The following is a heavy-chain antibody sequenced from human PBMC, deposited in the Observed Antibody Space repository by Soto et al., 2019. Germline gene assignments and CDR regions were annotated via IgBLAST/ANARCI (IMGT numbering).Heavy chain of an antibody. J-gene: IGHJ6*02. CDR1: EFTFSNYA. V-gene: IGHV3-23*01. CDR2: ISYGGGTT. Sequence: GGSLRLSCAASEFTFSNYAMSWVRQAPGKGLEWVSAISYGGGTTYYADSVKGRFTISRDNSKNTLYLQMNSLRAEDTAVYYCAREGFRAVMSYYGMDVWGQGTTVTVSS. D-gene: IGHD3-16*01. CDR3: AREGFRAVMSYYGMDV.